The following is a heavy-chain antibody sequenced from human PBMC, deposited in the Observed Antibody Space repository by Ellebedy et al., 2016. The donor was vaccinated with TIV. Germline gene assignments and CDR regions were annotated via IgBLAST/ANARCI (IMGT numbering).Heavy chain of an antibody. CDR3: ARTYGDYAHGWFDP. V-gene: IGHV4-59*01. D-gene: IGHD4-17*01. CDR1: GGSISSYY. CDR2: IYYSGST. J-gene: IGHJ5*02. Sequence: SETLSLXCTVSGGSISSYYWSWIRQPPGKGLEWIGYIYYSGSTNYNPSLKSRVTISVDTSKNQFSLKLSSVTAADTAVYYCARTYGDYAHGWFDPWGQGTLVTVSS.